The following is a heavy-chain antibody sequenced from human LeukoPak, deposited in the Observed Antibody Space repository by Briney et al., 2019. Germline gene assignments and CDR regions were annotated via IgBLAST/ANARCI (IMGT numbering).Heavy chain of an antibody. D-gene: IGHD6-13*01. J-gene: IGHJ3*02. CDR3: ARGHPLYSSSWYDAFDI. CDR2: IYYSGSA. V-gene: IGHV4-39*07. Sequence: PSETLSLTCTVSGGSISSSSYYWGWLRQPPGKGLEWIGSIYYSGSAYYNPSLKSRVTISLDTSKNQFSLNLNSVTAADTAVFYCARGHPLYSSSWYDAFDIWGQGTMVIVSS. CDR1: GGSISSSSYY.